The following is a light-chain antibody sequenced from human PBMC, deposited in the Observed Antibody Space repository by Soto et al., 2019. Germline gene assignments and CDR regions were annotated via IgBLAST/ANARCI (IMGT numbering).Light chain of an antibody. J-gene: IGKJ1*01. CDR2: DAS. CDR1: QSVSSY. Sequence: EIVLTQSPAPLSLSPGERATLSCRASQSVSSYLAWYQQKPGQAPRLLIYDASNRATGIPARFSGSGSGTDFTLTISSLEPEDFAVYYCQQRSNWPPTFDQGTKVEIK. V-gene: IGKV3-11*01. CDR3: QQRSNWPPT.